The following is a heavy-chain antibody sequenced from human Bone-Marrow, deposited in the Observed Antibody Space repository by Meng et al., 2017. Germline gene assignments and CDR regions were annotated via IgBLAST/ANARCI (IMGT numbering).Heavy chain of an antibody. D-gene: IGHD5-12*01. CDR3: ARDGLGGGCFDY. Sequence: QVQLGQSGAEGKKPGASVKGSCKASGYTFTSYGISWVRQAPGQGLEWMGWISAYNGNTNYAQKLQGRVTMTTDTSTSAACMELRSLGSDDTAVYYCARDGLGGGCFDYWGQGTLVTVSS. CDR2: ISAYNGNT. V-gene: IGHV1-18*01. J-gene: IGHJ4*02. CDR1: GYTFTSYG.